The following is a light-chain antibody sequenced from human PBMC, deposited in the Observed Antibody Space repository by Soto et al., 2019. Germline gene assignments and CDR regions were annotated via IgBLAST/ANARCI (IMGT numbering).Light chain of an antibody. CDR3: FSHRGGDSHV. CDR1: SSDVGAYNY. V-gene: IGLV2-14*01. Sequence: QSVLTQPAFVSGSPGQSITISCTGTSSDVGAYNYVSWYQQYPGKAPKLMIYGVTNRPSGVSNRFSGPKTGNTASLTISGLQAEDEADYYCFSHRGGDSHVFGTGTKVTVL. CDR2: GVT. J-gene: IGLJ1*01.